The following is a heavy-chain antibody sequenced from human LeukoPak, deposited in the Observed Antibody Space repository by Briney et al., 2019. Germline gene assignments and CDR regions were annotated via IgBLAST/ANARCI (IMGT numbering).Heavy chain of an antibody. V-gene: IGHV3-30*18. CDR3: AKDKVSGYTLTHYYYYGMDV. CDR2: ISYDGSNK. J-gene: IGHJ6*02. D-gene: IGHD5-12*01. Sequence: GGSLRLSCAASGFTFSSYGMHWVRQAPGKGLEWVAVISYDGSNKYYADSVKGRFTTSRDNSKNTLYLQMNSLRAEDTAVYYCAKDKVSGYTLTHYYYYGMDVWGQGTTVTVSS. CDR1: GFTFSSYG.